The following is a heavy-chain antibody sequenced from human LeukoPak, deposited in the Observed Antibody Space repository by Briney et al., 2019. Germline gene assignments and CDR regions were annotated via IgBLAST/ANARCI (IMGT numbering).Heavy chain of an antibody. J-gene: IGHJ4*02. Sequence: ASVKVSCKTSGYTFTSYAMHWVRQAPGQRLEWMGWSNAGNGNTKYSQEFQGRVTITRDTSASTAYMELRSLRSDDTAVYYCARSGATMTTRSLDYWGQGTLVTVSS. V-gene: IGHV1-3*02. CDR1: GYTFTSYA. CDR2: SNAGNGNT. D-gene: IGHD3-22*01. CDR3: ARSGATMTTRSLDY.